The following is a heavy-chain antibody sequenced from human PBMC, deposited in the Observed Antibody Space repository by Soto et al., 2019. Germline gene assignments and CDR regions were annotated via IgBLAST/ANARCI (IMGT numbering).Heavy chain of an antibody. CDR1: GFPFSTYS. V-gene: IGHV3-64D*06. CDR3: ARGKTYYDILTGYSRGGWFDP. Sequence: GGSLRLSCSASGFPFSTYSMYWVRQTPGKGLEYVSAIGPNGNGPYYADSVKGRFTISRDNSENKLYLQMTSLRVEDSAVYYCARGKTYYDILTGYSRGGWFDPWGQGTLVTVSS. CDR2: IGPNGNGP. D-gene: IGHD3-9*01. J-gene: IGHJ5*02.